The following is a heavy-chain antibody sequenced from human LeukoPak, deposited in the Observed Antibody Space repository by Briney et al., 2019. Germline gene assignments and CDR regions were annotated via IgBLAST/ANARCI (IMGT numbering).Heavy chain of an antibody. Sequence: ASVKVSCKASGYTFTGYYMHWVRQAPGQGLEWMGWINPNRGGTNYAQKFQGRVTMTRDTSISTAYMELSRLRSDDTAVYYCAREPVDTAMVMSDWGQGTLVTVSS. CDR1: GYTFTGYY. J-gene: IGHJ4*02. CDR3: AREPVDTAMVMSD. D-gene: IGHD5-18*01. CDR2: INPNRGGT. V-gene: IGHV1-2*02.